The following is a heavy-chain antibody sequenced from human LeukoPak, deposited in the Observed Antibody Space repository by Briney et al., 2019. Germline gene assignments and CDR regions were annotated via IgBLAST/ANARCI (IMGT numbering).Heavy chain of an antibody. Sequence: ASVKVSSKASGYTFTGYYMHWVRQAPGQGPEWMGWVNPNIGGTNYAQNFQGRVTMTRDTSISTAYMELSRLRSDDTAVYYCAREGGTDDGDGHYFDYWGQGTLVIVSS. V-gene: IGHV1-2*02. D-gene: IGHD4-17*01. CDR2: VNPNIGGT. CDR3: AREGGTDDGDGHYFDY. J-gene: IGHJ4*02. CDR1: GYTFTGYY.